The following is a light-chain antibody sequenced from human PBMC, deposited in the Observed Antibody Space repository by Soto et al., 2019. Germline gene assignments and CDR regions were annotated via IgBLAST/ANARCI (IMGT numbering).Light chain of an antibody. CDR1: SSDVGGYNY. CDR3: SSYTSSSTLYV. V-gene: IGLV2-14*01. Sequence: QSVLTQPASVSGSPGQSITISCTGTSSDVGGYNYVSWYQQHPGKAPKLMIYDVSNRPSGVYNRFSGSKSGNTASLTISGLQAEDEAEYYCSSYTSSSTLYVFGTGTKVTVL. CDR2: DVS. J-gene: IGLJ1*01.